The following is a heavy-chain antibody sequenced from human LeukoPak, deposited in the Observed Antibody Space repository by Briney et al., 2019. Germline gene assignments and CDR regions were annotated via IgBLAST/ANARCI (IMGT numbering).Heavy chain of an antibody. V-gene: IGHV4-39*01. J-gene: IGHJ4*02. D-gene: IGHD6-13*01. CDR2: IYYSGST. CDR3: ARHEQKRSWYGRYFDY. Sequence: PSETLSLTCTVSGGSISSSSYYWGWIRQPPGKGLEWIGSIYYSGSTYYNPPLKSRVTISVDTSKNQFSLKLSSVTAADTAVYYCARHEQKRSWYGRYFDYWGQGTLVTVSS. CDR1: GGSISSSSYY.